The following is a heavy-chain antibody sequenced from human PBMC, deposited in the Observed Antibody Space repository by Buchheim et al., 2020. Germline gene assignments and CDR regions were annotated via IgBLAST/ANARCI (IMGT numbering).Heavy chain of an antibody. J-gene: IGHJ6*03. CDR2: INHSGST. CDR1: GGSFSGYY. CDR3: AREVIPAAYIYYNNYMDV. V-gene: IGHV4-34*01. D-gene: IGHD2-2*01. Sequence: QVQLQQWGAGLLKPSETQSLTCAVSGGSFSGYYWSWIRLPPGKGLEWIGEINHSGSTNYNPSLKSRVTISVDTSKNQFSLKLRYVTAADTAVYYCAREVIPAAYIYYNNYMDVWGKGTT.